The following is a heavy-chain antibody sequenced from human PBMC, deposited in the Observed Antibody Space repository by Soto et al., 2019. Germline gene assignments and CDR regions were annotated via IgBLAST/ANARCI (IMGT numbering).Heavy chain of an antibody. J-gene: IGHJ4*02. CDR3: TTDQGTAWNDY. CDR1: GFIFSDYY. V-gene: IGHV3-72*01. CDR2: TRNKVNSFTA. D-gene: IGHD1-1*01. Sequence: GGSLRLSCAASGFIFSDYYMDWVRQVPGKGLEWVGRTRNKVNSFTAEYAAPVKGRFSIYRDASKDSMYLQMNSLKSDDTAVYYCTTDQGTAWNDYWGQGTLVTVSS.